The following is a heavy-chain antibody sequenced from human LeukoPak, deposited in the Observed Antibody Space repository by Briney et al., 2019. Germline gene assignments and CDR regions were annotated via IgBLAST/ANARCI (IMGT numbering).Heavy chain of an antibody. CDR3: AKDPWGSRGYFDY. V-gene: IGHV3-23*01. CDR1: GFTFSSYA. J-gene: IGHJ4*02. D-gene: IGHD7-27*01. Sequence: GSLRLSCAASGFTFSSYAMIWVRQAPGKGLEWVSAISGSGGDTYYADSVKGRFTIFRDNSKNTVYLRMNSLRAEDTAVYYCAKDPWGSRGYFDYWGQGTLVTVSS. CDR2: ISGSGGDT.